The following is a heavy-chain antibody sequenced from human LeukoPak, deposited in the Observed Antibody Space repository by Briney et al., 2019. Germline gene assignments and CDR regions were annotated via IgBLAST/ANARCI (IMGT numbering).Heavy chain of an antibody. Sequence: GGSLRLSCAASGFSVSNNYMSWVRQAPGKGLEWVSVIYSGGSTFYADSVKGRFTISRDNSKNTPYLQMNSLRAEDTAVYYCASDSYSPEYFQHWGQGTLVTVSS. J-gene: IGHJ1*01. V-gene: IGHV3-66*01. D-gene: IGHD2-15*01. CDR2: IYSGGST. CDR1: GFSVSNNY. CDR3: ASDSYSPEYFQH.